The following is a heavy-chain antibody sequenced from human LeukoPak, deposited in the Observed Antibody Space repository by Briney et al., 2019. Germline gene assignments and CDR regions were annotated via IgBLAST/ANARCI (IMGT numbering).Heavy chain of an antibody. D-gene: IGHD1-26*01. Sequence: ASVKVSCKASGYTLSSYHMSWVRQAPGQGLEWMGWINGYNGNTKYAQKTQGRVTMTTDSSTNTAYMDLRRLRSDDTAVYYCARNDGTYGLPFEIWGQGTMVTVSS. CDR1: GYTLSSYH. CDR3: ARNDGTYGLPFEI. J-gene: IGHJ3*02. V-gene: IGHV1-18*01. CDR2: INGYNGNT.